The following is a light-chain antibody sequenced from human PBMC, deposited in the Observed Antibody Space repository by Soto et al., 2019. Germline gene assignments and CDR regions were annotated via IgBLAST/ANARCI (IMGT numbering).Light chain of an antibody. CDR2: MGS. CDR1: QSLLQCNGYKC. V-gene: IGKV2-28*01. CDR3: MQSLQAPLT. J-gene: IGKJ1*01. Sequence: EIVMTQSPLSLPVTPGEPASISCRSSQSLLQCNGYKCLEWYLQKPGQSPQLLIYMGSNRASGVPDRFSGSGSGTDFTLKISRVEAEDVGVYYCMQSLQAPLTFGQGTKVEIK.